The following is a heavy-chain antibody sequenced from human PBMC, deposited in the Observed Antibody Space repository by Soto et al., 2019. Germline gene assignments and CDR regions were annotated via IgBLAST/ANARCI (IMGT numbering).Heavy chain of an antibody. J-gene: IGHJ6*02. V-gene: IGHV1-69*06. Sequence: QVQLVQSGAEVKKPGSSVKVSCKASGGTFSSYAISWVRQAPGQGLEWMGGIIPIFGTANYAQKFQGRVTITADKSTSTAYVQLSRLRSEDTGAYYCAREREGRYYYGSGGYPHPFVWYYYYYGMDVWGQGTKVTVSS. CDR3: AREREGRYYYGSGGYPHPFVWYYYYYGMDV. CDR1: GGTFSSYA. D-gene: IGHD3-10*01. CDR2: IIPIFGTA.